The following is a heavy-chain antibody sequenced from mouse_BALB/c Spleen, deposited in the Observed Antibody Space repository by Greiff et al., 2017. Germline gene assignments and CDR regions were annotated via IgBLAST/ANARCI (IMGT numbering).Heavy chain of an antibody. V-gene: IGHV5-17*02. J-gene: IGHJ4*01. CDR3: ARGGGNYDYYAMDY. CDR2: ISSGSSTI. D-gene: IGHD2-1*01. Sequence: EVQGVESGGGLVQPGGSRKLSCAASGFTFSSFGMHWVRQAPEKGLEWVAYISSGSSTIYYADTVKGRFTISRDNPKNTLFLQMTSLRSADTAMYYCARGGGNYDYYAMDYWGQGTSVTVSS. CDR1: GFTFSSFG.